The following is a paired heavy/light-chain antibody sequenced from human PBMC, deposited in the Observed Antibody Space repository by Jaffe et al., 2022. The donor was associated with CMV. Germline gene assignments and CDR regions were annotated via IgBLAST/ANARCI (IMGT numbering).Light chain of an antibody. J-gene: IGKJ5*01. CDR1: QSLMHSSGNNY. CDR3: MQALHSPVT. V-gene: IGKV2-28*01. Sequence: DIVMTQSPLSLTVTPGEPASISCRSGQSLMHSSGNNYLDWYLQKPGKSPQLLIYLGSNRASGVPDRFSGSGSGTDFILKISRVEAEDVGVYYCMQALHSPVTFGQGTRLEIK. CDR2: LGS.
Heavy chain of an antibody. D-gene: IGHD2-15*01. CDR2: IFNTGGT. Sequence: QVQLKESGPGLLKPSQTLSLTCSVSGASISTGNNHWSWIRQLPGQGLQYIGFIFNTGGTYYNPSLKSGVSISVDTAKNQYSLKLTSVTAADTAVYYCARSDFGYCGRGGCQPYYFNYWGQGILVTVSS. V-gene: IGHV4-31*03. CDR1: GASISTGNNH. CDR3: ARSDFGYCGRGGCQPYYFNY. J-gene: IGHJ4*02.